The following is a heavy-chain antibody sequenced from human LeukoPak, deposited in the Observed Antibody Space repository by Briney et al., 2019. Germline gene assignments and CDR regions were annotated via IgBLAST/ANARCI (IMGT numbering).Heavy chain of an antibody. J-gene: IGHJ6*02. CDR3: AMPSGSLYYYYGMDV. V-gene: IGHV1-8*01. CDR2: MNPNSGNT. D-gene: IGHD3-10*01. Sequence: ASVKVSCKASGYTFTSYDINWVRQATGQGLEWMGWMNPNSGNTGYAQKFQGRVTMTRNTSISTAYMELSSLRSEDTAVYYCAMPSGSLYYYYGMDVWGQGTTVTVSS. CDR1: GYTFTSYD.